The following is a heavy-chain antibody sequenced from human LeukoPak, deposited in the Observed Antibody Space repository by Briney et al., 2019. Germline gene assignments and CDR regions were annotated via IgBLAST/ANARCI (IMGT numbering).Heavy chain of an antibody. Sequence: GESLKISCKGSGYSFTSYWIGWVRQMPGKGLEWMGIIYPGDSGTRYSPSFQGQATISADKSISTAYLQWSSLKASDTAMYYCARQNGIAAAGTYYYGMDVWGQGTTVTVSS. V-gene: IGHV5-51*01. CDR3: ARQNGIAAAGTYYYGMDV. CDR2: IYPGDSGT. D-gene: IGHD6-13*01. CDR1: GYSFTSYW. J-gene: IGHJ6*02.